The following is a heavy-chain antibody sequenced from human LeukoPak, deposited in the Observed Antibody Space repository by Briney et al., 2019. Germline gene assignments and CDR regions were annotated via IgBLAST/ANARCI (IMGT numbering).Heavy chain of an antibody. CDR3: ARSIVPAAINYYYYGMDV. CDR2: INAGNGNT. J-gene: IGHJ6*02. D-gene: IGHD2-2*01. V-gene: IGHV1-3*01. CDR1: GYTFTSYA. Sequence: ASVKVSCKASGYTFTSYAMHWVRQAPGQRLEWMGWINAGNGNTEYSQKLQGRVTITRDTSASTAYMELSSLRSEDTAVYYCARSIVPAAINYYYYGMDVWGQGTTVTVSS.